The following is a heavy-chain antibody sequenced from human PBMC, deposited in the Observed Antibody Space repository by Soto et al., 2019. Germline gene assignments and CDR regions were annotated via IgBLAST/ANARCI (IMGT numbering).Heavy chain of an antibody. J-gene: IGHJ5*01. CDR1: GFSLSSNGVG. Sequence: SGPTLVNPTQTLTLTCSFSGFSLSSNGVGVGWIRQAPGKALEWLAFIYWDNDKYYSPSLKGRLSIIKDTSINQVFLIMTTVDPVDSATYYCAHRSPYRGSWNSGWFDSWG. D-gene: IGHD6-13*01. CDR2: IYWDNDK. CDR3: AHRSPYRGSWNSGWFDS. V-gene: IGHV2-5*02.